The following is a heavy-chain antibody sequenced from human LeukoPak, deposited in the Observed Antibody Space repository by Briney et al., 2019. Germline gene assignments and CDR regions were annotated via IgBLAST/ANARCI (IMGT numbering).Heavy chain of an antibody. Sequence: GGSLRLSCAASGFTFSSYSMNWVRQAPGKGLEWVSSISSSSSYIYYADSVKGRFTISRDNAKNLLYLQMNSLRAEDTAVYYCARAYCRGGRCYPFDYWGQGTLVTVSS. CDR2: ISSSSSYI. D-gene: IGHD2-15*01. J-gene: IGHJ4*02. V-gene: IGHV3-21*01. CDR3: ARAYCRGGRCYPFDY. CDR1: GFTFSSYS.